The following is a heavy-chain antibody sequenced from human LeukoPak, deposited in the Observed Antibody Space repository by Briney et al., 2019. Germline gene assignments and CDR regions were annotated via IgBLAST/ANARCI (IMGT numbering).Heavy chain of an antibody. V-gene: IGHV1-2*02. CDR1: GYTFTGYY. D-gene: IGHD6-13*01. CDR2: INPNSGAT. CDR3: ARWDGYSSSPDY. Sequence: ASVKLSCKASGYTFTGYYIHWVRQPPGQGLEWMGWINPNSGATDYAQNFQGRVTMTRDTCITTAYMEVSRLRSDDTAVYYCARWDGYSSSPDYWGQGTLVTVSS. J-gene: IGHJ4*02.